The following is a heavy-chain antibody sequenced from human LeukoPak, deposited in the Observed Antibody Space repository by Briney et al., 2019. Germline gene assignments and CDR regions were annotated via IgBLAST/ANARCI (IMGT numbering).Heavy chain of an antibody. CDR3: TREAAVGIDY. J-gene: IGHJ4*02. D-gene: IGHD6-13*01. CDR2: IKQDGSEK. V-gene: IGHV3-7*01. CDR1: GFTFSTYW. Sequence: GGSLRLSCAASGFTFSTYWMSWVRQAPGKGLEWVANIKQDGSEKYYLDSVKGRFTISRDNAKNSLYLQMNSLRAEDTAVYFCTREAAVGIDYWGQGTLVTASS.